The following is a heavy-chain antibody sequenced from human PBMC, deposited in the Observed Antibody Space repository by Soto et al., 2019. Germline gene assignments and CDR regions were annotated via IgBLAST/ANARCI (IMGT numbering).Heavy chain of an antibody. J-gene: IGHJ6*02. CDR3: ARGYGDYDYYSYVMDV. D-gene: IGHD4-17*01. CDR2: INHGGST. CDR1: GGSFSGYY. V-gene: IGHV4-34*01. Sequence: QVQLQQWGAGLLKPSETLSLTCAVYGGSFSGYYWSWIRQPPGKGLEWIGEINHGGSTNYNPSLTSRVTISVDPSKNQFSLKLSSVTAADTAVYYCARGYGDYDYYSYVMDVWGQGTTVTVSS.